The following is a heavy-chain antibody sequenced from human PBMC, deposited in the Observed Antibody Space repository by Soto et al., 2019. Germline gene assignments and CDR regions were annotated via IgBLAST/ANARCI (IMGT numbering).Heavy chain of an antibody. CDR1: GFTFSSYG. D-gene: IGHD3-22*01. CDR3: ARQYYDSSGYAFDI. J-gene: IGHJ3*02. CDR2: IWYDGSNK. Sequence: GGSLRLSCAAAGFTFSSYGMHWVRQAPGKGLAWGAVIWYDGSNKYYADSVKGRFTISRDNSKNTLYLQMNSLRAEDTAVYYCARQYYDSSGYAFDIWGQGTMVTVSS. V-gene: IGHV3-33*01.